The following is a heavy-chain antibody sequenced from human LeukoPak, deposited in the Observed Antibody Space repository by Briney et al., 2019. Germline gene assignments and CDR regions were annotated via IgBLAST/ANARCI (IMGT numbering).Heavy chain of an antibody. D-gene: IGHD6-19*01. CDR3: AKGRAVAGRPKGSYYYYMDV. CDR2: IRYDGSNK. J-gene: IGHJ6*03. V-gene: IGHV3-30*02. CDR1: GFTFSSYA. Sequence: PGGSLRLSCAASGFTFSSYAMHWVRQAPGKGLEWVAFIRYDGSNKYYADSVKGRFTISRDNSKNTLYLQMNSLRAEDTAVYYCAKGRAVAGRPKGSYYYYMDVWGKGTTVTISS.